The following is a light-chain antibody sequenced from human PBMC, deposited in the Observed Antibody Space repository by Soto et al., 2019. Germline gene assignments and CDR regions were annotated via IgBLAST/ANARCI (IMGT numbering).Light chain of an antibody. J-gene: IGKJ2*01. CDR2: VAS. V-gene: IGKV1-39*01. CDR1: QSISSY. Sequence: DLQMTQSPSFLSASVGDRVIITCRASQSISSYLNWYRQRPGSVPELLIFVASSLHTGVPSRFTGSGSGTEFTLTITDLQPEDFATYYCQHTSSMPFTFGQGTKLDVK. CDR3: QHTSSMPFT.